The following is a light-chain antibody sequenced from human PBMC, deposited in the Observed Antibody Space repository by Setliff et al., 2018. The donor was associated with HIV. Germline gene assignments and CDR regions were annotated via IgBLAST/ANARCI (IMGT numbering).Light chain of an antibody. CDR3: SSYAGRNTLV. CDR2: EVN. V-gene: IGLV2-8*01. J-gene: IGLJ2*01. CDR1: SSDVGGYNY. Sequence: SALTQPPSASGSPGQSVTISCTGTSSDVGGYNYVSWYQQHPGKAPKLMIFEVNKRPSGVPDRFSGSKSGNTASLTVSGLQVADEADYYCSSYAGRNTLVFGGGTKVTVL.